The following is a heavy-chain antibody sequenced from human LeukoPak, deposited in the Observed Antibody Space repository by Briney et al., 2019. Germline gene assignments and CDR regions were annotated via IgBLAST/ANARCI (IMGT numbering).Heavy chain of an antibody. J-gene: IGHJ6*02. D-gene: IGHD3-10*01. V-gene: IGHV1-24*01. CDR3: ATDSSSTMAKTRYGMDV. Sequence: ASVKVSCKVSGYTLTELSMHWVRQAPGKGLEWMGGFDPEDGETIYAQKFQGRVTMTEDTSTDTAYMELSSLRSEDTAVYYCATDSSSTMAKTRYGMDVWGQGTTVTVSS. CDR1: GYTLTELS. CDR2: FDPEDGET.